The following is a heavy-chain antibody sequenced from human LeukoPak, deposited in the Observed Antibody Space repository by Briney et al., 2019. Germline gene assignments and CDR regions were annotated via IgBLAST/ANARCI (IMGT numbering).Heavy chain of an antibody. Sequence: SETLPLTCAVYGGSFSGYYWSWIRQPPGKGLEWIGEINHSGSTNYNPSLKSRVTISVDTSKNQFSLKLSSVTAADTAVYYCARGKNYDFWSGYYSRVWFDPWGQGTLVTVSS. D-gene: IGHD3-3*01. CDR1: GGSFSGYY. CDR2: INHSGST. CDR3: ARGKNYDFWSGYYSRVWFDP. J-gene: IGHJ5*02. V-gene: IGHV4-34*01.